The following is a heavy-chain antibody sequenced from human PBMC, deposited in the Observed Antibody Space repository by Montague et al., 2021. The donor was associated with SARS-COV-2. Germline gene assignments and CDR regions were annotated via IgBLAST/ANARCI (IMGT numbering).Heavy chain of an antibody. V-gene: IGHV4-59*01. J-gene: IGHJ5*02. CDR1: GGSISNYY. D-gene: IGHD6-13*01. CDR2: IYYSGST. CDR3: ARDGDSSSWYWFDP. Sequence: SETLSLTCTVSGGSISNYYWSWIRQPPGRGLEWIGYIYYSGSTDYSPSLKSRVTISVDTSKNQFSLKLRSVTAADTAVYYCARDGDSSSWYWFDPWGQGTLVTVSS.